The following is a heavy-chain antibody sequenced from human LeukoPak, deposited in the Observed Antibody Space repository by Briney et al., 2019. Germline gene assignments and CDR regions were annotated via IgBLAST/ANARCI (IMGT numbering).Heavy chain of an antibody. CDR2: ISGSGGST. Sequence: GGSLRLSCAASGFTFSSYAMSWVRQAPGKGLEWVSAISGSGGSTYYADSVKGRFTISRDNSKNTLYLQMNSLRAEDTAVYYCATLHITMIVVVRNDAFDIWGQGTMVTVSS. CDR1: GFTFSSYA. D-gene: IGHD3-22*01. V-gene: IGHV3-23*01. CDR3: ATLHITMIVVVRNDAFDI. J-gene: IGHJ3*02.